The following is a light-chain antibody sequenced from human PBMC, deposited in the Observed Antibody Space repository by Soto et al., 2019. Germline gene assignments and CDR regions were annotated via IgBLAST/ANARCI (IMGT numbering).Light chain of an antibody. CDR1: SGDIGSYNR. J-gene: IGLJ1*01. CDR3: SSYTSSSTSNYV. V-gene: IGLV2-14*01. Sequence: QSALTQPASVSGSPGQSITISCTGTSGDIGSYNRVSWYQQHPGKAPKLMIYEVSNRPSGVSNRFSGSKSGNTASLTLSGLQAEDEADYYCSSYTSSSTSNYVFGTGTKLTVL. CDR2: EVS.